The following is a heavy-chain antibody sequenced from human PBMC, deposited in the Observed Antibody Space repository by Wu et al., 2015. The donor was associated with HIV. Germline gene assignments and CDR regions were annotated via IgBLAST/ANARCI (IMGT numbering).Heavy chain of an antibody. Sequence: EVQLEQSGAEVKKPGATVKISCKVSGYTFIDYYMHWVRQAPGKGLEWMGLIDPEDGDIVYAEKFQGRLTITADRSTDTTYMELSSLTSEDTAMLFLYRWGITGIFQWLVPYFYHWGQGTLVTVSS. CDR3: YRWGITGIFQWLVPYFYH. J-gene: IGHJ1*01. CDR2: IDPEDGDI. V-gene: IGHV1-69-2*01. CDR1: GYTFIDYY. D-gene: IGHD6-19*01.